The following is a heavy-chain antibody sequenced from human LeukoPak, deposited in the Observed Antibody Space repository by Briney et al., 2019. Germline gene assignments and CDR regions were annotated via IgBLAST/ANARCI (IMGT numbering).Heavy chain of an antibody. CDR3: ARSSGSYRPFDS. V-gene: IGHV3-48*04. J-gene: IGHJ4*02. CDR1: GFTFSSYS. D-gene: IGHD3-22*01. Sequence: PGGSLRLSCAASGFTFSSYSMNWVRQAPGKGLEWVSYISSSSSTIYYADSVKGRFTISRDNAKNSQYLQMTSLRAQDTGIYYCARSSGSYRPFDSWGQGTLVIVSS. CDR2: ISSSSSTI.